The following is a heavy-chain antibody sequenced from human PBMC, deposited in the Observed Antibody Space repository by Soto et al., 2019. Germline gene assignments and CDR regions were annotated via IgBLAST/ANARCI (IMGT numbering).Heavy chain of an antibody. Sequence: QLLESGPGLVKPSETLSLTCTVSGGSISSSSYYWGWIRQPPGKGLEWIGNIYYSGSTYYNPSLKSRVTISVDTSKNQFSLKLSSVTAADTAGYYCASTINLYDSWLAHTFQHGGKGTLVTVSP. J-gene: IGHJ1*01. V-gene: IGHV4-39*01. D-gene: IGHD6-19*01. CDR1: GGSISSSSYY. CDR2: IYYSGST. CDR3: ASTINLYDSWLAHTFQH.